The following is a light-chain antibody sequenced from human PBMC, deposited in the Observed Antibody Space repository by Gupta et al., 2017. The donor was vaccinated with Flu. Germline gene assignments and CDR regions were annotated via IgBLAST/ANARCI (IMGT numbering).Light chain of an antibody. CDR2: SNN. J-gene: IGLJ2*01. CDR1: SSNIGSNT. CDR3: AAWDDILNALV. V-gene: IGLV1-44*01. Sequence: QSVLTQPPSASGTPGQRVTISCSGSSSNIGSNTVNWYQQLPGTAPKLLIYSNNQRPSGVPDRFSGSKSGTSASLAISGIQSEDEADYYCAAWDDILNALVFGGGTKLTVL.